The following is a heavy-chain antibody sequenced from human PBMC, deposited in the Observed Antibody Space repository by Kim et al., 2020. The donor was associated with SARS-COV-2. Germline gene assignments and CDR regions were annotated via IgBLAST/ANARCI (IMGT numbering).Heavy chain of an antibody. CDR1: GGSISSTYY. J-gene: IGHJ4*02. CDR3: ANSAPADYFDY. Sequence: SETLSLTCTVSGGSISSTYYWGWIRQPPGKGLEWIGSIYYSGSTYNNPSLKSRVTISVDTSKNQFSLKLSSVTAADTAVYYCANSAPADYFDYWGQGTLVTVSS. D-gene: IGHD6-13*01. CDR2: IYYSGST. V-gene: IGHV4-39*01.